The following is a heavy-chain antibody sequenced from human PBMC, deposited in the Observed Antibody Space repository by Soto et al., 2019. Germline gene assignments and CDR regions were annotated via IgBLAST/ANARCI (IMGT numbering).Heavy chain of an antibody. Sequence: PSETLSLPCAVYGGSFSGYYCSWIRQPPWKGLEWIGEINHSGSTNYNPSLKSRVTISVDTSKNQFSLKMSSVTAAETAVYYCSRGGRGYRPTYYYYGMDVCGQRTTVPVCS. J-gene: IGHJ6*02. V-gene: IGHV4-34*01. CDR2: INHSGST. CDR3: SRGGRGYRPTYYYYGMDV. CDR1: GGSFSGYY. D-gene: IGHD5-18*01.